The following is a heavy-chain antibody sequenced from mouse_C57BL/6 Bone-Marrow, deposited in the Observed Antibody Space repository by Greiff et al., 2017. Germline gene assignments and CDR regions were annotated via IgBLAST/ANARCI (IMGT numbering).Heavy chain of an antibody. CDR3: TTVVHY. J-gene: IGHJ2*01. V-gene: IGHV14-4*01. D-gene: IGHD1-1*01. Sequence: EVMLVESGAELVRPGASVKLSCTASGFNIKDDYMHWVKQRPEQGLEWIGWIDPENGDTEYASKFQGKATITANTSSNTAYLQLSSLTSEDTAVYYCTTVVHYGGRGTTLTVSS. CDR2: IDPENGDT. CDR1: GFNIKDDY.